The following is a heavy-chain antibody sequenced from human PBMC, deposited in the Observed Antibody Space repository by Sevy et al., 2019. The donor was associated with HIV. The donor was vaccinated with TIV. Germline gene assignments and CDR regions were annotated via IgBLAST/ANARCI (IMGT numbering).Heavy chain of an antibody. D-gene: IGHD5-12*01. CDR2: IYYNGHT. J-gene: IGHJ6*02. Sequence: SETLSLTCSISGGTIVSSGHYWGWIRQTPGKGLEWIVSIYYNGHTFYTPSLKSRLTISIDTSKNQFSLTLSSVTVADTAVYFCAREAGGYDYDYGMDVWGQGTTVTVSS. CDR3: AREAGGYDYDYGMDV. V-gene: IGHV4-39*02. CDR1: GGTIVSSGHY.